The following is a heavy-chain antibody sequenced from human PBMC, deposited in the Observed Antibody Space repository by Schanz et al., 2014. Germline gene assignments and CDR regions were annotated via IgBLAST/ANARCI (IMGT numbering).Heavy chain of an antibody. Sequence: QVQLVQSGAEVKKPGASVRVSCKASGYTFTTYAMSWVRQAPGQGLEWMGWISAYNGNTKYPQKFQGRVTMTTDTSTSTAYMALTDLRSDDTAVYYCAKAEYDILTDSYSRLDPWGQGTLVTVSS. CDR3: AKAEYDILTDSYSRLDP. CDR1: GYTFTTYA. D-gene: IGHD3-9*01. J-gene: IGHJ5*02. CDR2: ISAYNGNT. V-gene: IGHV1-18*01.